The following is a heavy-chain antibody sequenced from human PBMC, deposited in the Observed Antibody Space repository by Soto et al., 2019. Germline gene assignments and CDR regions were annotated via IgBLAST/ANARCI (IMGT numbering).Heavy chain of an antibody. D-gene: IGHD1-26*01. CDR2: ISDNADRI. Sequence: PGGSLRLSCAASGFSFSSNSMAWVRQAPGKGLEWVSSISDNADRIFYADSVRGRLTFSRDNSRNKLYLQMNSLRAEDTALYYCVILALGKFDFWGQGNLVTVSS. V-gene: IGHV3-23*01. CDR1: GFSFSSNS. CDR3: VILALGKFDF. J-gene: IGHJ4*02.